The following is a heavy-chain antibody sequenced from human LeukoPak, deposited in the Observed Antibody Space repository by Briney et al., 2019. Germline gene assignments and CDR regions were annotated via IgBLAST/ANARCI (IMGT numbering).Heavy chain of an antibody. J-gene: IGHJ6*02. V-gene: IGHV1-8*01. CDR3: ASVVPAAWIEDYYYGMDV. CDR1: GYTFTSYD. D-gene: IGHD2-2*01. CDR2: MNSIGGNT. Sequence: GASVKVSCKASGYTFTSYDINWVRQATGQGLEWMGWMNSIGGNTGYAQKFQGRVTMTRNTSISTAYMELSSLRSEDTAVYYCASVVPAAWIEDYYYGMDVWGQGTTVTVSS.